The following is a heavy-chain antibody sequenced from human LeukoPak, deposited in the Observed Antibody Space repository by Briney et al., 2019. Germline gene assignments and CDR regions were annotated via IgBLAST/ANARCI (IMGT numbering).Heavy chain of an antibody. CDR3: ARDVRGAFDI. CDR2: ISSSSSYI. Sequence: GGSLRLSCAASGFTFSSYSMNWVRQAPGKGLEWVSSISSSSSYIYCADSVKGRFTISRDNAKNSLYLQMNSLRAEDTAVYYCARDVRGAFDIWGQGTMVTVPS. CDR1: GFTFSSYS. V-gene: IGHV3-21*01. D-gene: IGHD3-16*02. J-gene: IGHJ3*02.